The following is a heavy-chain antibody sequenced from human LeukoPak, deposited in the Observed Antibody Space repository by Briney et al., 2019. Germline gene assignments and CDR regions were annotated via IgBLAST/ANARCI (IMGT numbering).Heavy chain of an antibody. CDR3: ARGGGDAFDI. CDR2: LYSGGST. V-gene: IGHV3-53*01. CDR1: GFTVSSNY. Sequence: PGGSLRLSCAAPGFTVSSNYMSWVRQAPGKGREWGSVLYSGGSTYSADSVKGRFTISRDNSKNTLYLQMNSLRAEDTAVYYCARGGGDAFDIWGQGTMVTVSS. J-gene: IGHJ3*02.